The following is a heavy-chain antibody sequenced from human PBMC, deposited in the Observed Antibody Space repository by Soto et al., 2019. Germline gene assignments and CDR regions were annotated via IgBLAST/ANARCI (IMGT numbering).Heavy chain of an antibody. CDR3: ARYRREAAAGYTLDY. Sequence: ETLSLTCTVSGGSISSNYWTWIRQPPGKGLEWIGYVYNSGSTNYNPSLKSRVTISEDTSKSQFSLKVNSMTAADTAVYYCARYRREAAAGYTLDYWGQGILVTVSS. V-gene: IGHV4-59*01. CDR1: GGSISSNY. CDR2: VYNSGST. J-gene: IGHJ4*02. D-gene: IGHD6-13*01.